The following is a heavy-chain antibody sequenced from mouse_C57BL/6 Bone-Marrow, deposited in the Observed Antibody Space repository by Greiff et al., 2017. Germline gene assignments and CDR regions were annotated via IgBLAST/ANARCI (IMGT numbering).Heavy chain of an antibody. Sequence: EVKLVESGGGLVQSGRSLRLSCATSGFTFSDFYMEWVSQAPGKGLEWIAASRNKANDYTTEYSASVKGRFIVSRDTSQSILYLQMNALRAEDTAMYYCARDGGYGTYWYFDVWGTGTTVTVSS. CDR1: GFTFSDFY. D-gene: IGHD1-1*01. CDR2: SRNKANDYTT. CDR3: ARDGGYGTYWYFDV. V-gene: IGHV7-1*01. J-gene: IGHJ1*03.